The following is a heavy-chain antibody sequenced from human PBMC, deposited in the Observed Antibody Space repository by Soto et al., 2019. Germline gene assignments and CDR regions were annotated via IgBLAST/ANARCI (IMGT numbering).Heavy chain of an antibody. J-gene: IGHJ5*02. CDR3: ARDFAGTTYGHNWFDP. Sequence: ASVKVSCKASGYTFTSYGISWVRQAPGQGLEWMGWISAYNGNTNYAQKLQGRVTMTTDTSTSTAYMELRSLRSDDTAVYYCARDFAGTTYGHNWFDPWGQGALVTVSS. CDR2: ISAYNGNT. D-gene: IGHD1-7*01. CDR1: GYTFTSYG. V-gene: IGHV1-18*01.